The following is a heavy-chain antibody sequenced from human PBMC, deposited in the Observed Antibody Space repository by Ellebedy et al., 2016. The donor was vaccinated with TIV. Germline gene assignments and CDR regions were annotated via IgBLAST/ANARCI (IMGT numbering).Heavy chain of an antibody. J-gene: IGHJ4*02. V-gene: IGHV4-59*01. Sequence: SETLSLTCIVSGVSMSRDYWSWIRQSPGKGLEWIGFIHHSGSTNYNPSLKSRVTMSVDTSKNQFSLNLTSVTAADTAIYYCARVDILRWYYFDSWGQGTLVTVSS. D-gene: IGHD3-9*01. CDR2: IHHSGST. CDR1: GVSMSRDY. CDR3: ARVDILRWYYFDS.